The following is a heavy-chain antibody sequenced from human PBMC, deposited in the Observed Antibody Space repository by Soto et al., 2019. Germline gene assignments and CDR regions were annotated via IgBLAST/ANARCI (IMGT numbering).Heavy chain of an antibody. CDR3: ARDRLRGYDSSGFYS. Sequence: QVQLEQSGAELRKPGASVKVSCKASGYSFSSYGMNWVRQAPGQGLEWMGWINPNNGNRNYAQKFEDRVTMTTATSTNTVLLELRSLKSDDTAIYYCARDRLRGYDSSGFYSWGQGTLVTVSS. D-gene: IGHD3-22*01. CDR1: GYSFSSYG. J-gene: IGHJ4*02. V-gene: IGHV1-18*01. CDR2: INPNNGNR.